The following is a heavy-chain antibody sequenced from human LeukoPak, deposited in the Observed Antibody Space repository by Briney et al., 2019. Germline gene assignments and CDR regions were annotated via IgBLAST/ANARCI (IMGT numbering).Heavy chain of an antibody. D-gene: IGHD6-19*01. CDR3: AKGSASPSSSGWPDC. CDR1: GYSISSGYY. J-gene: IGHJ4*02. Sequence: ETLSLTCTVSGYSISSGYYWGWIRQAPGKGLEWVSAISGSGGSTYYADSVKGRFTISRDNSKNTLYLQMNSLRAEDTAVYYCAKGSASPSSSGWPDCWGQGTLVTVSS. CDR2: ISGSGGST. V-gene: IGHV3-23*01.